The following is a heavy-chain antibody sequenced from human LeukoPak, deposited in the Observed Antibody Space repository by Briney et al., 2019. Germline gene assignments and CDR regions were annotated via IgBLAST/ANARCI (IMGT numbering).Heavy chain of an antibody. J-gene: IGHJ4*02. CDR2: IYSGGST. CDR3: ARASYYYGSGSLPFDY. D-gene: IGHD3-10*01. Sequence: GGSLRLSCAASGFTVSSNYMSWVRQAPGEGMEWVSVIYSGGSTYYADSVKGRFTISRDNSKNTLYLQMNSLRAEDTAVYYCARASYYYGSGSLPFDYWGQGTLVTVSS. V-gene: IGHV3-66*01. CDR1: GFTVSSNY.